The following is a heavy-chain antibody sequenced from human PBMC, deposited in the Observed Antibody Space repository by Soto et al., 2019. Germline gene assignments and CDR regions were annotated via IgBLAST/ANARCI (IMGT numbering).Heavy chain of an antibody. J-gene: IGHJ4*02. CDR1: GFSLRDYY. D-gene: IGHD2-21*01. V-gene: IGHV3-11*01. CDR2: INPGGDVI. CDR3: TRDPRIADF. Sequence: GSLRRPCTASGFSLRDYYMTGIRQAPGKGLELLSYINPGGDVIKYADSVKGRFTISRDNGKNSLYLHMNNLRAEDTAVYYCTRDPRIADFWGQGTLVTVSS.